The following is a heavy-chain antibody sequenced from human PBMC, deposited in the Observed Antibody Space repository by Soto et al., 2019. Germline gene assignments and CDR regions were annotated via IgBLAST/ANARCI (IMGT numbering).Heavy chain of an antibody. CDR1: GFTFSSYA. CDR3: AKPLQVY. CDR2: LSGSGVNA. V-gene: IGHV3-23*01. J-gene: IGHJ4*02. Sequence: GVSLRLSCAASGFTFSSYAMTWVRQAPGKGLEYVSTLSGSGVNAYYADSVKGRFTISRDNSKNTLYLQMNSLRVEDTAIYYCAKPLQVYWGQGTQVTVSS.